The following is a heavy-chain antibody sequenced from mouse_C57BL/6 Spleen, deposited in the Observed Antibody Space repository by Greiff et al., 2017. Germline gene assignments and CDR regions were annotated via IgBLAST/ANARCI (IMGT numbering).Heavy chain of an antibody. J-gene: IGHJ4*01. V-gene: IGHV1-15*01. CDR3: TRDYGSSRYAMDY. D-gene: IGHD1-1*01. CDR2: IDPATGGT. Sequence: QVQLQQSGAELVRPGASVTLSCKASGYTFTDYGMHWVKQTPVHGLEWIGTIDPATGGTAYNQKFKGKATLTVDKSSSTAYMQLRSLTSEDSAVYYCTRDYGSSRYAMDYWGQGTSVTVSS. CDR1: GYTFTDYG.